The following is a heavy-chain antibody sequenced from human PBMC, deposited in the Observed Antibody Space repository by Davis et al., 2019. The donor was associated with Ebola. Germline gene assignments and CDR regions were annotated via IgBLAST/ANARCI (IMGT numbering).Heavy chain of an antibody. CDR2: ISYSGTT. Sequence: PGGSLRLSCTVSGGSISSSTYYWGWIRQPPGKGLEWIGSISYSGTTYSNPSLKSRVTISVDASKNQFSLRLSSVTAADTALYYCARRPLGDWNPWYFDLWGRGTLVTVSS. V-gene: IGHV4-39*01. CDR1: GGSISSSTYY. J-gene: IGHJ2*01. CDR3: ARRPLGDWNPWYFDL. D-gene: IGHD1-1*01.